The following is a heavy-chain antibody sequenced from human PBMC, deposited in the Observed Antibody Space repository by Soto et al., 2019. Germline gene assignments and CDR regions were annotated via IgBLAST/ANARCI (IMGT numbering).Heavy chain of an antibody. D-gene: IGHD6-6*01. CDR3: ARESSSSAGYYYYYYMDV. CDR2: INPNSGGT. V-gene: IGHV1-2*04. CDR1: GYTFTGYY. J-gene: IGHJ6*03. Sequence: ASVKVSCKASGYTFTGYYMHWVRQAPGQGLEWMGWINPNSGGTNYAQKFQGWVTMTRDTSISTAYMELSRLRSDDTAVYYCARESSSSAGYYYYYYMDVWGKGTTVTVS.